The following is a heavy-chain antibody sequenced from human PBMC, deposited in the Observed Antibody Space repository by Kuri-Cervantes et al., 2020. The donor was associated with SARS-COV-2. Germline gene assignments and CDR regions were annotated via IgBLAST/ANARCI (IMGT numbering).Heavy chain of an antibody. CDR2: ISAYNGNT. CDR1: GYTFTNYV. D-gene: IGHD3-3*01. V-gene: IGHV1-18*01. Sequence: ASVKVSCKASGYTFTNYVIPWVRRAPGQGLEWMGWISAYNGNTNYAQKLQGRVTMTTDTSTSTAYMELRSLRSDDTAVYYCARSVREYDFWSGYPNWFDPWGQGTLVTVSS. CDR3: ARSVREYDFWSGYPNWFDP. J-gene: IGHJ5*02.